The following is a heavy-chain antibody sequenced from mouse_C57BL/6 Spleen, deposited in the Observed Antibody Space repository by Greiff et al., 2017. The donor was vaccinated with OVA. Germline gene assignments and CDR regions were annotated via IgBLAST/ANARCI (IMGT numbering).Heavy chain of an antibody. CDR2: IDPSDSYT. Sequence: VQLQQSGAELVRPGTSVKLSCKASGYTFTSYWMHWVKQRPGQGLEWIGVIDPSDSYTNYNQKFKGKATLTVDTSSSTAYMQLSSLTSEDSAVYYCASYYYGSDYFDYWGQGTTLTVSS. V-gene: IGHV1-59*01. D-gene: IGHD1-1*01. CDR3: ASYYYGSDYFDY. CDR1: GYTFTSYW. J-gene: IGHJ2*01.